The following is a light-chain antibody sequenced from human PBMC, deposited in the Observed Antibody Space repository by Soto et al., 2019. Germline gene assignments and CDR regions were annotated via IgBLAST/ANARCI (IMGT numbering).Light chain of an antibody. J-gene: IGKJ1*01. CDR1: QNINAW. CDR2: DAY. CDR3: QQRSNWPPT. Sequence: DSQMTQAPPTRSACVGDMVTIASRASQNINAWLAWYQQKPGKAPKLLIYDAYNRATGITARFSGSGSGTDFTITISSLEPEDFAVYYCQQRSNWPPTFGQGTQVDIK. V-gene: IGKV1-5*01.